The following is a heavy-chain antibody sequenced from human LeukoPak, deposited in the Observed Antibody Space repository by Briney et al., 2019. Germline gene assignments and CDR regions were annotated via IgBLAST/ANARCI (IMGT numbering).Heavy chain of an antibody. D-gene: IGHD3-10*01. CDR3: ARGYLFYGSGSYYSLGFDY. CDR1: GFTFSSYW. V-gene: IGHV3-74*01. J-gene: IGHJ4*02. CDR2: INSDGSST. Sequence: GGSLRLSCAASGFTFSSYWMHWVRQAPGKGLVWVSRINSDGSSTSYADSVKGRFTISRDNAKNTLYLQMNSLRAEDTAVYYCARGYLFYGSGSYYSLGFDYWGQGTLVTVSS.